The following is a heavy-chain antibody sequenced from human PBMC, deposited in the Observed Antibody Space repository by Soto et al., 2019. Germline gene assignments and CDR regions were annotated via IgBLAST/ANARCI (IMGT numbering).Heavy chain of an antibody. CDR3: APTNVWVTDY. CDR1: GTSLSTLGVC. CDR2: TYWDGND. Sequence: QITLKESGPTLVKPTQTLTLTCTFSGTSLSTLGVCVHWIRQPPGKALEGLALTYWDGNDRYSPSLRSRLSTAKDTSNTRVFLTRPTMAPVHTPTYYGAPTNVWVTDYWGQGTLGPLSP. D-gene: IGHD2-21*02. V-gene: IGHV2-5*02. J-gene: IGHJ4*02.